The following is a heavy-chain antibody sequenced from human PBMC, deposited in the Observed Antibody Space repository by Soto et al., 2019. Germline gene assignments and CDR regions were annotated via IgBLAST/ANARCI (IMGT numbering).Heavy chain of an antibody. D-gene: IGHD2-8*01. CDR1: RLTFSSYG. J-gene: IGHJ4*02. CDR3: APNWNFDY. V-gene: IGHV3-15*01. Sequence: LRVSCAASRLTFSSYGMHWVRQAPVKVLESVGRIKNKIEGGTTDDAVPVKGRFTISRDDSKDMLYLQMNSLITEDTAVYYCAPNWNFDYWGQGTPVTLST. CDR2: IKNKIEGGTT.